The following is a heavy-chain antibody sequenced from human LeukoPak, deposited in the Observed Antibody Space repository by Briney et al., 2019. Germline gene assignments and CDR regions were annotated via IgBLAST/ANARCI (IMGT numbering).Heavy chain of an antibody. J-gene: IGHJ5*02. Sequence: ASVKVSCKASGYTLTTYDINWVRQATGQGLEWMGWMNPNSGKTDYAQKFQGRVTMTRDTSISTAYMELSSLTSEDTAVYYCARGISRRVNWFDPWGQGTLVTVSS. CDR1: GYTLTTYD. CDR2: MNPNSGKT. V-gene: IGHV1-8*02. CDR3: ARGISRRVNWFDP. D-gene: IGHD2/OR15-2a*01.